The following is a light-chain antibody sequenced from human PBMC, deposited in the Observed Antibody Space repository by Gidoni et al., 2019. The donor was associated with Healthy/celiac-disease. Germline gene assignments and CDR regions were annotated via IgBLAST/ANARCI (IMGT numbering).Light chain of an antibody. Sequence: SYELTQPPSVSVSPGQTARITCSGEALPKQYAYWYQQKPGQAPVLVIYQDSGRPSGIPERFSGSSSGTTVTLTISGVQAEDEADYYCQSADSSGTYPEVFGGGTKLTVL. CDR2: QDS. CDR1: ALPKQY. CDR3: QSADSSGTYPEV. J-gene: IGLJ3*02. V-gene: IGLV3-25*03.